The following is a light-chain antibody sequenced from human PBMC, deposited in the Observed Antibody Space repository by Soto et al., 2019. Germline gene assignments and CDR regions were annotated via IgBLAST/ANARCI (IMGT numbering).Light chain of an antibody. CDR3: QLRDSGHELT. Sequence: DIQMTQSPSSLSASVGDRVTITCRASQDITKFLAWYQQKPGKVPKLLIYAASTLQPGVPSRFIGSGGWTTFSLTIIGRQPQDVAATYCQLRDSGHELTFGGGTKLEIK. CDR2: AAS. V-gene: IGKV1-27*01. J-gene: IGKJ4*01. CDR1: QDITKF.